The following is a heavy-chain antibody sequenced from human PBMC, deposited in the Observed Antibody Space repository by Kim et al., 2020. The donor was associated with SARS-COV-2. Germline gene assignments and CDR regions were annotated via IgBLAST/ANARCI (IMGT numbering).Heavy chain of an antibody. CDR2: IYPGDSNM. CDR3: ARQNYDILTGYPGFGMDG. V-gene: IGHV5-51*01. CDR1: GYSFTSHW. Sequence: GESLKISCKGSGYSFTSHWIGCVRQMPGKGLEWMGIIYPGDSNMRYSPSFEGQVIMSADKSISTAYLQWSSLKASDTAMYYCARQNYDILTGYPGFGMDGWGQWTTVTVSS. J-gene: IGHJ6*02. D-gene: IGHD3-9*01.